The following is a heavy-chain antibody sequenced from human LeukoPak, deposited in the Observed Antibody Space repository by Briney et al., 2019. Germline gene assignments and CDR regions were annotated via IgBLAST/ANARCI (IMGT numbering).Heavy chain of an antibody. D-gene: IGHD2-2*01. V-gene: IGHV3-21*01. CDR3: ARGIEVVPATNNWFDP. CDR1: GFTLSSYS. J-gene: IGHJ5*02. CDR2: ISTSSSYI. Sequence: GSLRLSCAASGFTLSSYSMNWVRQTPGKGLEWVSSISTSSSYIYYADSVKGRFTISRDNARKSVSLQMNSLRVEDTAVYYCARGIEVVPATNNWFDPWGQGTLVTVSS.